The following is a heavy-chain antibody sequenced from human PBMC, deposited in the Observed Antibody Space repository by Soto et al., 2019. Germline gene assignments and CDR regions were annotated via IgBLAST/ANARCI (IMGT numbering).Heavy chain of an antibody. CDR1: GFTFRSYW. Sequence: EVQLAESGGASVQPGGSLRLSCAASGFTFRSYWMHWVRQAPGKGLVWFARIDNDGTGSIYADSVRGRFTISRDNAYNTVYLHMTSLRADDTAVYYCSRGGFHHGFDVWGQGTMVTVSS. CDR3: SRGGFHHGFDV. V-gene: IGHV3-74*01. D-gene: IGHD2-15*01. CDR2: IDNDGTGS. J-gene: IGHJ3*01.